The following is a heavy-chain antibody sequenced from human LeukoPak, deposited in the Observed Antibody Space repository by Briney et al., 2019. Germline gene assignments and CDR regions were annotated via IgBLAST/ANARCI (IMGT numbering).Heavy chain of an antibody. V-gene: IGHV1-2*02. CDR1: GYTFTGYY. CDR3: ARDLNWGAFDI. J-gene: IGHJ3*02. Sequence: ASVKVSCKASGYTFTGYYMHWVRQALGQGLEWMGWINPNSGGTNYAQKFQGRVTMTRDTSISTAYMELSRLRSDDTAVYYCARDLNWGAFDIRGQGTMVSVSS. D-gene: IGHD7-27*01. CDR2: INPNSGGT.